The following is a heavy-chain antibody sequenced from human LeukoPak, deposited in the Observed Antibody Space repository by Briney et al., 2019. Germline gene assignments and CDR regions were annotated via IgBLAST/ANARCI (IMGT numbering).Heavy chain of an antibody. Sequence: SETLSLTCTVSGGSVSSGSYYWGWIRQPPGKGLEWIGYIYYSGSTNYNPSLKSRVTISVDTSKNQFSLKLSSVTAADTAVYYCAREVDYGDYLDAFDIWGQGTMVTVSS. CDR2: IYYSGST. CDR1: GGSVSSGSYY. D-gene: IGHD4-17*01. V-gene: IGHV4-61*01. J-gene: IGHJ3*02. CDR3: AREVDYGDYLDAFDI.